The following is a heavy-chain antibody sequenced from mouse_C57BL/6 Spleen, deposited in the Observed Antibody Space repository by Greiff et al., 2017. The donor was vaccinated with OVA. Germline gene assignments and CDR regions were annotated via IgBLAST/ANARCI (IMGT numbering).Heavy chain of an antibody. CDR3: ARSDDYYAMDY. CDR1: GYAFSSSW. CDR2: IYPGDGDT. J-gene: IGHJ4*01. V-gene: IGHV1-82*01. Sequence: QVQLQQSGPELVKPGASVKISCKASGYAFSSSWMNWVKQRPGKGLEWIGRIYPGDGDTNYNGKFKGKATLTADKTSSTAYMQLSNLTSEDSAVYFCARSDDYYAMDYWGQGTSVTVSS.